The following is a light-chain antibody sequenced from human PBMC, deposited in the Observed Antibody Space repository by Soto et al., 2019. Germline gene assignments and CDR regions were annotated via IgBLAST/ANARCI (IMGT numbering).Light chain of an antibody. Sequence: IVLTQSPDTLSLSSGNRATVSCRASQSLTHSYIAWYQVKPGQAPRLLIYDTSSRATGIQDRFSGSGSGTDFTLTITRLAPEDFAVYDCHQRTNGITFGQGTRLEIK. CDR1: QSLTHSY. CDR2: DTS. V-gene: IGKV3D-20*02. CDR3: HQRTNGIT. J-gene: IGKJ5*01.